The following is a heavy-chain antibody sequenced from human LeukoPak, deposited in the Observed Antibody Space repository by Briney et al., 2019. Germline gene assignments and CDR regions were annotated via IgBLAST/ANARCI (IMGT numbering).Heavy chain of an antibody. V-gene: IGHV3-53*01. CDR2: VYSGGST. J-gene: IGHJ3*02. Sequence: QPGGSLRLSCAASGFTVSSNYMSWVRQAPGKGLEWVSVVYSGGSTDYADSVKGRFTISRDTSKNALYLQMNSLRVEDTAVYYCARSSHYDILTGYSEEDPFDIWGQGTMVTVPS. CDR3: ARSSHYDILTGYSEEDPFDI. CDR1: GFTVSSNY. D-gene: IGHD3-9*01.